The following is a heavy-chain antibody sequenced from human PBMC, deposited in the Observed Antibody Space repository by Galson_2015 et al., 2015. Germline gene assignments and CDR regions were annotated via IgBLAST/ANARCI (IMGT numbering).Heavy chain of an antibody. V-gene: IGHV6-1*01. J-gene: IGHJ4*02. CDR1: GDSVSSKSAA. CDR2: TYYRSKWFN. D-gene: IGHD2-2*01. Sequence: CAISGDSVSSKSAAWNWIRQSPSRGLEWLGRTYYRSKWFNDYAVSVKSRIIINPDTSKNQLSLQLNSVTTEDTAVYYCARLSSSSWTDDYWGQGTPVTVSS. CDR3: ARLSSSSWTDDY.